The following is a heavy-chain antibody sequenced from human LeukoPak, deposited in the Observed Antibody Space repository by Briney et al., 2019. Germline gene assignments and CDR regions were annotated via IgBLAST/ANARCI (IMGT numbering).Heavy chain of an antibody. CDR1: GDSIRSYY. D-gene: IGHD2-2*01. CDR2: TYTSGST. Sequence: SETLSLTCSVSGDSIRSYYWSWLRQPAGKGLEWIGRTYTSGSTNYNPSLKTRVTMSVDTSKNQFSLRLSSVTAADTAVYYCAREGTYCSRTSCYDSFLDYWGQGTLVIVSS. CDR3: AREGTYCSRTSCYDSFLDY. V-gene: IGHV4-4*07. J-gene: IGHJ4*02.